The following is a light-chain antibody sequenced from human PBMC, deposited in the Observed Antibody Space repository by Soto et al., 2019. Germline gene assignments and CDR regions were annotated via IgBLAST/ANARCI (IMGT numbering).Light chain of an antibody. CDR3: NSYISRPHYV. J-gene: IGLJ1*01. Sequence: QSVLTQPASVSGSPGQSITVSCTGSSIDIGVSNYVSWYQQHSGKAPRLIIYHVNSRSSGVYARFSGSMSGNTASLTNSGLQTVDEADYYCNSYISRPHYVFGTGTKVTVL. CDR1: SIDIGVSNY. CDR2: HVN. V-gene: IGLV2-14*03.